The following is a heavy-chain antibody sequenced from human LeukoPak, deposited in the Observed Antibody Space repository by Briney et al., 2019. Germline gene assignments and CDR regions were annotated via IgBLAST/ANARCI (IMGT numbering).Heavy chain of an antibody. CDR2: IYYSGST. CDR1: GGSISSYY. D-gene: IGHD1-14*01. V-gene: IGHV4-59*08. Sequence: SETPSLTCTVSGGSISSYYWSWIRQPPGKGLEWIGYIYYSGSTNYNPSLKSRVTISVDTSKNQFSLKLSSVTAADTAVYYCVCGLNQDLYYWGQGTLVTVSS. CDR3: VCGLNQDLYY. J-gene: IGHJ4*02.